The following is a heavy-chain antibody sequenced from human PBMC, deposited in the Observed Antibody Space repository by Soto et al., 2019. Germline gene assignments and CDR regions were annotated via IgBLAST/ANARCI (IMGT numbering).Heavy chain of an antibody. D-gene: IGHD3-16*01. V-gene: IGHV4-31*03. Sequence: QGQLQESGPGLVKPSQTLSLTCTVSGGSITTGGYYWSWIRQHPGKGLEWIGCIYYSGSTFYNPSLKTRVTISVDTSKKQFSLKLSSVTAADTAVYYFAIDPLGTPSGYFKSWGQGTLVHVSS. CDR1: GGSITTGGYY. J-gene: IGHJ4*02. CDR2: IYYSGST. CDR3: AIDPLGTPSGYFKS.